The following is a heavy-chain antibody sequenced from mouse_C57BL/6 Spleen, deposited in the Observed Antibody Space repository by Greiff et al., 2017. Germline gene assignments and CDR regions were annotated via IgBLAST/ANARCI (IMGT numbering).Heavy chain of an antibody. CDR2: ISSGGDYI. CDR3: TISYYGYDGFAY. CDR1: GFTFSSYA. J-gene: IGHJ3*01. V-gene: IGHV5-9-1*02. D-gene: IGHD2-2*01. Sequence: EVQRVESGEGLVKPGGSLKLSCAASGFTFSSYAMSWVRQTPEKRLEWVAYISSGGDYIYYADTVKGRFTIARDNARNTLYLQMSSLKSEDTAMYYWTISYYGYDGFAYWGQGTLVTVSA.